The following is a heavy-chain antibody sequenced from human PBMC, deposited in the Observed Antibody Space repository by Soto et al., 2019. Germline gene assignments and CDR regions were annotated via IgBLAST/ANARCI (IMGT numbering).Heavy chain of an antibody. CDR3: ARGTYSYGSYYYYGMDV. D-gene: IGHD5-18*01. J-gene: IGHJ6*02. V-gene: IGHV3-11*06. Sequence: AGSLRLSWAASGFTFSDYYISWIRQAPRKGLEWVAYMSSSSRYTNYADSVKGRLTISRDNAKNSMYLQMNSLRAEDTAVYYCARGTYSYGSYYYYGMDVWGQGTTVTVSS. CDR1: GFTFSDYY. CDR2: MSSSSRYT.